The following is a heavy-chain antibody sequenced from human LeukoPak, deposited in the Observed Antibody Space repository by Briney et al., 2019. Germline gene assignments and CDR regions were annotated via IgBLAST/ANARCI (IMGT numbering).Heavy chain of an antibody. CDR1: GGSISSGGYY. D-gene: IGHD6-19*01. J-gene: IGHJ3*02. Sequence: SETLSLTCTVSGGSISSGGYYWNWIRQPPGKGLEWIGSIYYSGTTSYNPSLMSRVTISVDTSKNKFSLKLTSVTAADTAVYYCARHVQSSGWYQADVFDIWGQGTMVTVSS. V-gene: IGHV4-61*08. CDR2: IYYSGTT. CDR3: ARHVQSSGWYQADVFDI.